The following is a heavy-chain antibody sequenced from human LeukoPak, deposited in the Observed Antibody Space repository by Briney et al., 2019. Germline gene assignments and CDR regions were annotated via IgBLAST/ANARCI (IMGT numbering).Heavy chain of an antibody. V-gene: IGHV3-53*01. CDR1: GFTVRSDY. Sequence: GGSLRLSCAASGFTVRSDYMSWVRQAPGKGLEWVSVTYSSGRIYYADSVKGRFTISRDNSKNTMYLQMNSLRAEDTAVYYCARMPGWYYFDYWGQGTLVTVSS. CDR3: ARMPGWYYFDY. J-gene: IGHJ4*02. D-gene: IGHD6-19*01. CDR2: TYSSGRI.